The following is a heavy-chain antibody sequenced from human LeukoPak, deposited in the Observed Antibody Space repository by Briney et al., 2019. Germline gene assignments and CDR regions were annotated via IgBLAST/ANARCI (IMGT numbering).Heavy chain of an antibody. Sequence: GGSLRLSCAASGFTLSSYAMSGVRQAPGKGLEWVSAISGSGGSTYYADSVKGRFTISRDNSKNTLYLQMNSLRAEDTAVYYCAKDRSGRYFDYTPDYWGQGTLVTVSS. D-gene: IGHD3-9*01. CDR2: ISGSGGST. CDR3: AKDRSGRYFDYTPDY. J-gene: IGHJ4*02. CDR1: GFTLSSYA. V-gene: IGHV3-23*01.